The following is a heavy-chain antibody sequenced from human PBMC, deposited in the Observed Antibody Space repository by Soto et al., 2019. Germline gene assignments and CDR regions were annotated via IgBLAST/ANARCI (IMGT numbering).Heavy chain of an antibody. Sequence: SETLSLTCTVSGGSISSYYWSWIRQPPGKGLEWIGYIYYSGSTNYNPSLKSRVTISVDTSKNQFSLKLSSVTAADTAVYYCARHWGDILTGYCPMDVWGKGTTVTVSS. D-gene: IGHD3-9*01. CDR3: ARHWGDILTGYCPMDV. CDR1: GGSISSYY. V-gene: IGHV4-59*08. J-gene: IGHJ6*04. CDR2: IYYSGST.